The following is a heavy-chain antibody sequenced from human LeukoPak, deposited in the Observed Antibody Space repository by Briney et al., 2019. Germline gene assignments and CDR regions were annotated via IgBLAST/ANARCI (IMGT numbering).Heavy chain of an antibody. CDR2: IYHSGST. J-gene: IGHJ5*02. CDR1: GYSISSGYY. V-gene: IGHV4-38-2*01. D-gene: IGHD3-3*01. Sequence: PSETLSLTCAVSGYSISSGYYWGWIRQPPGKGLEWIGSIYHSGSTYYNPSLKSRVTISVDTSKNQFSLKLSSVTAADTAVYYCAGAAWSGYYGNWFDPWGQGTLVTVSS. CDR3: AGAAWSGYYGNWFDP.